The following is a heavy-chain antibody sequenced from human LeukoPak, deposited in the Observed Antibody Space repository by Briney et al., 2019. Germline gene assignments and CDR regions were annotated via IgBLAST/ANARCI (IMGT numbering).Heavy chain of an antibody. J-gene: IGHJ6*04. D-gene: IGHD2-2*01. CDR1: GGTFSSYA. V-gene: IGHV1-69*06. Sequence: SVTVSCKASGGTFSSYAISWVRQAPGQGLEWMGGIIPIFGTANYAQKFKGRVTITADKSTSTAYMELGSLRSEDTAVYYCARMSGNVVVPAGTLGYYYYYGMDVWGKGTTVTVSS. CDR3: ARMSGNVVVPAGTLGYYYYYGMDV. CDR2: IIPIFGTA.